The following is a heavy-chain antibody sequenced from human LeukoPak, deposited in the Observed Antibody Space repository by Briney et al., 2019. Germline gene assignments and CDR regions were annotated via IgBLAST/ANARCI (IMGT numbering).Heavy chain of an antibody. Sequence: SVKVSCKASGFTFTISAMQWVRQPRGQRLEWIGWIVVGSGNTNSAQKFQERVTITRDMSTSTAYMGLSGLRSEDTAVYYCAATVHYCSGGGCYNHYYGMDVWGRGTTVTVSS. D-gene: IGHD2-15*01. V-gene: IGHV1-58*02. CDR3: AATVHYCSGGGCYNHYYGMDV. J-gene: IGHJ6*02. CDR2: IVVGSGNT. CDR1: GFTFTISA.